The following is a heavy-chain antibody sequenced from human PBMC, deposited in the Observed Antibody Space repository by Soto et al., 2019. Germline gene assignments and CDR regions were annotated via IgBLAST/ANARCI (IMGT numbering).Heavy chain of an antibody. CDR2: IWYDGSNK. CDR3: ARGPADCGGDCYRAEYFQH. D-gene: IGHD2-21*02. CDR1: GFTFSSYG. Sequence: AGGSLRLSCAASGFTFSSYGMHWVRQAPGKGLEWVAVIWYDGSNKYYADSVKGRFTISRDNSKNTLYLQMNSLRAEDTAVYYCARGPADCGGDCYRAEYFQHWGQGTLVTVSS. J-gene: IGHJ1*01. V-gene: IGHV3-33*01.